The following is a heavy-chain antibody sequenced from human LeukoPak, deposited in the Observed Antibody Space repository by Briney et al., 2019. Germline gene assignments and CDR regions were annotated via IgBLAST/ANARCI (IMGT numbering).Heavy chain of an antibody. Sequence: GGSLRLSCAASGFTFSSYAMSWLRQAPEKGLEWVSAISGSGGSTYYADSVKGRSTISRDNSKNTLYLQMNSLRAEDTAVYYCAKEEYYDSSGYYYVPLDAFDIWGQGTMVTVSS. CDR3: AKEEYYDSSGYYYVPLDAFDI. D-gene: IGHD3-22*01. CDR2: ISGSGGST. J-gene: IGHJ3*02. CDR1: GFTFSSYA. V-gene: IGHV3-23*01.